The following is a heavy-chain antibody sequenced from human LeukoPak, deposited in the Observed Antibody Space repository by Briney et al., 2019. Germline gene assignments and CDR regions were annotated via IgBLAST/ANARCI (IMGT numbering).Heavy chain of an antibody. J-gene: IGHJ4*02. CDR2: IKSKTDGGTT. V-gene: IGHV3-15*01. D-gene: IGHD3-10*01. CDR1: GFTFSNAW. CDR3: TTDLYGSGSYLPFDY. Sequence: GGSLRLSCAASGFTFSNAWMSWVRQAPGKGLEWVGRIKSKTDGGTTDYAAPVKGRFTISRDDSKNTLYLQMNSLKTEDTAVYYCTTDLYGSGSYLPFDYWGQGTLVTVSS.